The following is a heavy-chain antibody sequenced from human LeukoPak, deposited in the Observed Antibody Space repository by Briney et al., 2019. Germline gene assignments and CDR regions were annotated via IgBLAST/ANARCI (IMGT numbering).Heavy chain of an antibody. CDR3: ARGDLWFGELSRFDP. V-gene: IGHV4-34*01. CDR2: INHSRST. Sequence: SETLSLTCAVYGGSFSGYYWSWIRQPPGKGLEWIGEINHSRSTNYNPSLKSRVTISVDTSKNQFSLKLSSVTAADTAVYYCARGDLWFGELSRFDPWGQGTLVTVSS. D-gene: IGHD3-10*01. J-gene: IGHJ5*02. CDR1: GGSFSGYY.